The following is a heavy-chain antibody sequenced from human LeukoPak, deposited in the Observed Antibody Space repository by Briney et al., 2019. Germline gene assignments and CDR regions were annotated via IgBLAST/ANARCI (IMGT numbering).Heavy chain of an antibody. D-gene: IGHD3-22*01. Sequence: SETLSLTCTVSGGSISSGDYYWSWIRQPPGKGLEWIGYIYYSGSTYYNPSLKSRVTISVDTSKNQFSLKLSSVTAADTAVYYCARVGPPSSGPLSAFDIWGQGTMVTVSS. CDR1: GGSISSGDYY. CDR2: IYYSGST. CDR3: ARVGPPSSGPLSAFDI. J-gene: IGHJ3*02. V-gene: IGHV4-30-4*01.